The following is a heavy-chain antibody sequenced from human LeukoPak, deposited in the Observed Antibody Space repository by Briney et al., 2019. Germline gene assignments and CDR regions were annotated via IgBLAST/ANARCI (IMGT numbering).Heavy chain of an antibody. Sequence: GESLKISCKGSGYSFTSYWIGWVRQMPGKGLEWMGIIYPGDSDTRYSPSFQGHVTISADNSISTAYLQWSSLKASDTAMYYCARRTAMVTSNWVDPWGQGTLVTVSS. CDR1: GYSFTSYW. D-gene: IGHD5-18*01. V-gene: IGHV5-51*01. J-gene: IGHJ5*02. CDR2: IYPGDSDT. CDR3: ARRTAMVTSNWVDP.